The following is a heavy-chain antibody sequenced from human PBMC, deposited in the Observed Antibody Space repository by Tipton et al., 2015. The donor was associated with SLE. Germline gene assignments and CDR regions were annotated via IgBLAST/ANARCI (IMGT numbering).Heavy chain of an antibody. CDR2: VIPIFGTA. J-gene: IGHJ4*02. Sequence: QLVQSGAEVKKPGSSGKGSCKASGGTFSSYAISWVRQAPGQGLEWMGGVIPIFGTATYAQKFQGRVTITADESTRTAYMELSSLGSEDTSVYYCARLVGATTGASFDFWGQGTLVPVSS. D-gene: IGHD1-26*01. V-gene: IGHV1-69*01. CDR3: ARLVGATTGASFDF. CDR1: GGTFSSYA.